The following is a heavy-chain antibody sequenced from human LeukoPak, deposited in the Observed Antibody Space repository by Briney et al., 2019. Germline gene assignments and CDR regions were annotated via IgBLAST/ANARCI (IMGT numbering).Heavy chain of an antibody. CDR2: INPNSGGT. CDR3: ARFYSSTWQFDY. Sequence: GASVKLSCKASGYTFTDYYIHWMRQAPGQGLEWIGWINPNSGGTKNAQRFQGRVTMARDTSIRTAYMEVSGLTYDDTAVFYCARFYSSTWQFDYWGQGTLVTVSS. J-gene: IGHJ4*02. D-gene: IGHD6-13*01. CDR1: GYTFTDYY. V-gene: IGHV1-2*02.